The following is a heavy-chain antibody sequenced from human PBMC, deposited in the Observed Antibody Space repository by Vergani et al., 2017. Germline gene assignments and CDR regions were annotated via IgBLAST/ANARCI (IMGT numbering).Heavy chain of an antibody. Sequence: QVQLVESGGGVVQPGGSRRLSCAASGFTFSSYGMHWVRQAPGKGLEWVAFIRYDGSNKYYADSVKGRFTISRDNSKNTLYLQMNSLRAEDTAVYYCAKESGYSYGYVALDYWGQGTLVTVSS. CDR3: AKESGYSYGYVALDY. CDR2: IRYDGSNK. D-gene: IGHD5-18*01. CDR1: GFTFSSYG. J-gene: IGHJ4*02. V-gene: IGHV3-30*02.